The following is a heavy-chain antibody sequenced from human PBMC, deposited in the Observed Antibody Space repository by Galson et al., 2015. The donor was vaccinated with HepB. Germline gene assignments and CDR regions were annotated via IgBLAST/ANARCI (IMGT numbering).Heavy chain of an antibody. Sequence: SVKVSCKASGYTFTSYEINWVRQATGQGLEWMGWIHPNSGNTAYAQKFQGRVTMTRNTSISTAYMELSSLRSEDTAVYYCARSSGAGFCSVGTCDPSGRTDFWGQGTLVTVSS. CDR1: GYTFTSYE. J-gene: IGHJ4*02. CDR2: IHPNSGNT. D-gene: IGHD3-3*01. V-gene: IGHV1-8*01. CDR3: ARSSGAGFCSVGTCDPSGRTDF.